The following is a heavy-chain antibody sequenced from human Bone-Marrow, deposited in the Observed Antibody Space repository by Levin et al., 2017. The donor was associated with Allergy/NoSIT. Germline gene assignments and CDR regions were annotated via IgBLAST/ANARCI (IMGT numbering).Heavy chain of an antibody. Sequence: PSETLSLTCTVSGGPISGHYWNWIRQPPGKGLEWIGYISYSGSTYYNPSLKNRVTMSVDTSENQFSLKLTSVTAADTAIYYCARDEPENAAAAFDFWGQGTMV. V-gene: IGHV4-59*11. D-gene: IGHD1-1*01. CDR3: ARDEPENAAAAFDF. CDR1: GGPISGHY. CDR2: ISYSGST. J-gene: IGHJ3*01.